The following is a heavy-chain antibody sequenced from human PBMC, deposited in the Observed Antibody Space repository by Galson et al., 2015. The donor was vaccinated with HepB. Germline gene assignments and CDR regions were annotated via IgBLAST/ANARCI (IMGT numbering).Heavy chain of an antibody. CDR1: GFTFSSYS. Sequence: SLRLSCAASGFTFSSYSMNWVRQAPGKGLEWVSSISSSSSYIYYADSVKGRFTISRDNAKNSLYLQMNSLRAEDTAVYYCSRVLNGDYGSADLWGRGTLVTVSS. J-gene: IGHJ2*01. CDR2: ISSSSSYI. V-gene: IGHV3-21*01. D-gene: IGHD4-17*01. CDR3: SRVLNGDYGSADL.